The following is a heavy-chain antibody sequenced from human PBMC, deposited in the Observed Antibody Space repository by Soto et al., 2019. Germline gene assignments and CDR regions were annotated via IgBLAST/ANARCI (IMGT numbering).Heavy chain of an antibody. J-gene: IGHJ3*01. CDR1: GYTFTGYH. CDR3: ARDRRFYDSGSYAVANDAFDA. CDR2: INPYSGGT. Sequence: QVQLVQSGAEVKKPGASVKVSCKASGYTFTGYHMHWVRQAPGQGLEWMGWINPYSGGTNYAQKCQGRVTMTRATYISTADMEVSRLRPAGTAVYYCARDRRFYDSGSYAVANDAFDAWGQGTMVTVSS. D-gene: IGHD3-22*01. V-gene: IGHV1-2*02.